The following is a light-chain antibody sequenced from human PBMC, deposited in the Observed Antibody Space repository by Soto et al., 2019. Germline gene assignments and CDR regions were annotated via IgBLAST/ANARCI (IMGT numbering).Light chain of an antibody. J-gene: IGKJ3*01. Sequence: EIVMTQTPATLSVSPGERATLSCRASQSFSNNLAWYQQKPGQAPRLLIYGASTRATGIPARFSGSGSGTEFTLTISSLQSEDFAVYYCQQYNNWPFTFGPGTKVDIK. CDR2: GAS. V-gene: IGKV3-15*01. CDR1: QSFSNN. CDR3: QQYNNWPFT.